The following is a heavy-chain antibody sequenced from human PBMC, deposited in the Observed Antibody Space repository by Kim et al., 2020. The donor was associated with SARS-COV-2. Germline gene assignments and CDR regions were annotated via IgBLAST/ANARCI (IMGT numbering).Heavy chain of an antibody. CDR1: GFSFTGYW. CDR2: IDPSDSHT. V-gene: IGHV5-10-1*01. J-gene: IGHJ4*02. D-gene: IGHD5-12*01. CDR3: ARQHRDGYNYYFDY. Sequence: GESLKMSCEVSGFSFTGYWITWVRRLPGKGLEWMGRIDPSDSHTNYSPSFQGHVVLSVDKSISSAYLQWTSLKASDTAIYFCARQHRDGYNYYFDYWGQGTLVTVSS.